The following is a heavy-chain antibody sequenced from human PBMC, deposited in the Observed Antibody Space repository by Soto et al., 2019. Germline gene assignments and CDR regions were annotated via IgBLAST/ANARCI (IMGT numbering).Heavy chain of an antibody. V-gene: IGHV1-46*01. D-gene: IGHD4-17*01. Sequence: QVQLVQSGAEVKKPGASVKVSCKASGYTFTSYYMHWVRQAPGQGLEWMGIINPSGGSTSYAQKFQGRVTMTRDTSKSTVYMELSSLRSEDTAVDYCAREEMATAYGGCNYWGQGTLVTVAS. CDR3: AREEMATAYGGCNY. CDR2: INPSGGST. CDR1: GYTFTSYY. J-gene: IGHJ4*02.